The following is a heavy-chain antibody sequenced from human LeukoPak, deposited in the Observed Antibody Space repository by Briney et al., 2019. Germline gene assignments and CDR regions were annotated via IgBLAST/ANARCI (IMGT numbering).Heavy chain of an antibody. CDR2: ISAYNGNT. CDR3: VTVTTSSVDY. Sequence: EASVKVSCKASGYTFTSYGISWVRQAPGQGLEWMGWISAYNGNTNYAQKLQGRVTMTTDTSTSTAYMELRSLRSDDTAVYYCVTVTTSSVDYWGQGTLVTVSS. CDR1: GYTFTSYG. D-gene: IGHD4-11*01. J-gene: IGHJ4*02. V-gene: IGHV1-18*01.